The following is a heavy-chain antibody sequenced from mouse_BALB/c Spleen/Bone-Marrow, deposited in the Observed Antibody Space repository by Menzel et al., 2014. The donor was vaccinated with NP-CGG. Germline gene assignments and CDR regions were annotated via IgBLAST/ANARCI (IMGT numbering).Heavy chain of an antibody. CDR1: GYTFRSYW. D-gene: IGHD3-1*01. Sequence: QVQLQQSGAELVRPGSSVKISCKASGYTFRSYWMNWVKQRPGQGLEWIGQIYPGDGDTNYNGKFKGKVTLTADKSSSTASMQLGGLTPESSAFFFGARGPSSVYSWFAYRAQGPLVTVSA. CDR3: ARGPSSVYSWFAY. CDR2: IYPGDGDT. J-gene: IGHJ3*01. V-gene: IGHV1-80*01.